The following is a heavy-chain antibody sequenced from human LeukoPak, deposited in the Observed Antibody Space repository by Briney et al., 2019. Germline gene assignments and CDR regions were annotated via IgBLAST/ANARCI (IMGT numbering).Heavy chain of an antibody. CDR1: GFTFSSYG. J-gene: IGHJ6*02. Sequence: QSGGSLRLSCAASGFTFSSYGMHWVRHAPGKGLEGVAVIWYDGSNKYYADSVKGRFTISRDNSKNTLYLQKNSLRAEDTAVYYCARAMKSRITMVRGVIGYYGMDVWGQGTTVTVSS. CDR2: IWYDGSNK. V-gene: IGHV3-33*01. D-gene: IGHD3-10*01. CDR3: ARAMKSRITMVRGVIGYYGMDV.